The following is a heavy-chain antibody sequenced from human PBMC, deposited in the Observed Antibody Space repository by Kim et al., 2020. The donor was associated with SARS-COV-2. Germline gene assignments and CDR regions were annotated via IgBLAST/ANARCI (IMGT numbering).Heavy chain of an antibody. Sequence: ETLSLTCAVYGGSFSGYYWSWIRQPPGKGLEWIGEINHSGSTNYNPSLKSRVTISVDTSKNQFSLKLSSVTAADTAVYYCARGRPMVRGVRRWFDPWGQGTLVTVSS. J-gene: IGHJ5*02. CDR2: INHSGST. CDR3: ARGRPMVRGVRRWFDP. D-gene: IGHD3-10*01. V-gene: IGHV4-34*01. CDR1: GGSFSGYY.